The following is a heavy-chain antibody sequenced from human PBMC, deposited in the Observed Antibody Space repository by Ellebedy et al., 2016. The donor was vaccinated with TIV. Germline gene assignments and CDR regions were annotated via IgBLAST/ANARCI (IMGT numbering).Heavy chain of an antibody. Sequence: GSLRLSYTVSGGSISNYYWSWIRQPPGKRLEWIGYIYNSANTNYNPSLKGRVTISVDTMKNQVSLKVRSVTVADTAVYYCARAGRVGISWHDNWFDPWGQGTLVTVSS. D-gene: IGHD6-13*01. CDR2: IYNSANT. CDR1: GGSISNYY. CDR3: ARAGRVGISWHDNWFDP. V-gene: IGHV4-59*01. J-gene: IGHJ5*02.